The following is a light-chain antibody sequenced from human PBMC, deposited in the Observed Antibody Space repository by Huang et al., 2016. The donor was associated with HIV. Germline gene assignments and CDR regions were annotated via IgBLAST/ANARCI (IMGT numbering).Light chain of an antibody. J-gene: IGKJ1*01. Sequence: DIQMTQSPSTLSASMGDRVTITCRANESISSWLAWYQQKPGKVPKLLIYDASSLEGGVPSRFSGSKSGTDFNLSITDLQPDDFATYYCQQYNSYPWMFGQGTKVDIK. CDR2: DAS. CDR3: QQYNSYPWM. CDR1: ESISSW. V-gene: IGKV1-5*01.